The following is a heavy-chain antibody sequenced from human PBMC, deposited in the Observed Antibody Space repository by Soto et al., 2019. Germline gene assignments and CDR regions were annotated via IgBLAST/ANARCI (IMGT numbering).Heavy chain of an antibody. CDR1: GFNFSSYS. CDR2: ISSSSSYI. CDR3: ARVRFRFDP. J-gene: IGHJ5*02. D-gene: IGHD2-21*01. V-gene: IGHV3-21*01. Sequence: GGSLRLSCAAYGFNFSSYSMNWARQAPGKGLEWVSSISSSSSYIYYADSVKSRFTISRDNAKNSLYLQMNSLRAEDTAVYYCARVRFRFDPWGQGTLVTVSS.